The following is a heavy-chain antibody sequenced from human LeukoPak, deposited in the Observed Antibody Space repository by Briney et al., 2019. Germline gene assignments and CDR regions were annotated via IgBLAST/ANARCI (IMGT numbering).Heavy chain of an antibody. V-gene: IGHV3-7*01. Sequence: GGSLRLSCAASGFTFSSYWMSWVRQAPGKGLEWVANIKQDGSEKYYVDSVKGRFTISRDNAKNSLYLQMNSLRAEDTAVYYCARERRPYYDFWSGPSWPTFDYWGQGTLVTVSS. CDR3: ARERRPYYDFWSGPSWPTFDY. D-gene: IGHD3-3*01. CDR1: GFTFSSYW. CDR2: IKQDGSEK. J-gene: IGHJ4*02.